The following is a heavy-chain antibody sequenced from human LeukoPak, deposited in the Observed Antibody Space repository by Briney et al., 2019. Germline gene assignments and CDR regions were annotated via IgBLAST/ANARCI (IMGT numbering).Heavy chain of an antibody. CDR2: IIPIFGTA. D-gene: IGHD2-2*02. Sequence: ASVKVSCKASGYTFTGYYMHWARQAPGQGLEWMGGIIPIFGTANYAQKFQGRVTITTDESTSTAYMELSSLRSEDTAVYYCARDLSSPSGCSSTSCYSKGYYYYYMDVWGKGTTVTVSS. V-gene: IGHV1-69*05. J-gene: IGHJ6*03. CDR3: ARDLSSPSGCSSTSCYSKGYYYYYMDV. CDR1: GYTFTGYY.